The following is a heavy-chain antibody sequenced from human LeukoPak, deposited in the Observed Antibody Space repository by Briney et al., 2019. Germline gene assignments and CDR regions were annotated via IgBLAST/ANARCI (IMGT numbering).Heavy chain of an antibody. V-gene: IGHV3-53*01. CDR3: ARGRNYFPIDY. D-gene: IGHD2/OR15-2a*01. CDR1: GFTVGNSH. J-gene: IGHJ4*02. CDR2: TYSGGNT. Sequence: GGSLRLSCAASGFTVGNSHMTWVRQTPGKGLEWVSVTYSGGNTDYADSVKGRFTISRDNSKNTLYLQMSSLRVEDTAIYYCARGRNYFPIDYWGQGTFVIVSS.